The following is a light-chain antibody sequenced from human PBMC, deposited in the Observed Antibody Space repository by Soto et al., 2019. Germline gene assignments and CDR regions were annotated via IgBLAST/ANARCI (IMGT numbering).Light chain of an antibody. CDR1: QSVSSSY. CDR3: QQYGTSPST. Sequence: EIVLTQSPGTLSLSPGERATLSCRASQSVSSSYLAWYQQKPGQAPRLLIYGASSWSTGIPYRFSGSGSGTDFTLTISRLEPEDFAVYYCQQYGTSPSTFGGGTKVEIK. CDR2: GAS. J-gene: IGKJ4*01. V-gene: IGKV3-20*01.